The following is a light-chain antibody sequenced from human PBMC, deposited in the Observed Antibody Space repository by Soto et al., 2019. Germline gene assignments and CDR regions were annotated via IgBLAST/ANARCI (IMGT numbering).Light chain of an antibody. J-gene: IGKJ1*01. CDR3: QQYGSSPWT. Sequence: ENVLTQSPGTLSLSPGERVTLPCRASQRVASSYLAWYQQKPGQAPRLLIYSASSRATGIPDRFSGSGSGTDFTLTISRLEPEDFAVYYCQQYGSSPWTFGQGTKVEIK. CDR1: QRVASSY. V-gene: IGKV3-20*01. CDR2: SAS.